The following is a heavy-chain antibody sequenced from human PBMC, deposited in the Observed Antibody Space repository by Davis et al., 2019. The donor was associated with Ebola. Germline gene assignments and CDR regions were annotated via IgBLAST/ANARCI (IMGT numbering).Heavy chain of an antibody. Sequence: PGGSLRLSCAASGFTFDDYAMHWVRQAPGKGLEWVSGISWNSGSIGYADSVKGRFTISRDNAKNSLYLQMNSLRAEDTALYYCAKGPTTVTTYYWYFDLWGRGTLVTVSS. CDR2: ISWNSGSI. CDR3: AKGPTTVTTYYWYFDL. D-gene: IGHD4-17*01. J-gene: IGHJ2*01. CDR1: GFTFDDYA. V-gene: IGHV3-9*01.